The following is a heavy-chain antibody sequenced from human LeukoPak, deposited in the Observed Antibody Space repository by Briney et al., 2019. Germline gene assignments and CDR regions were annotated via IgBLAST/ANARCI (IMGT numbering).Heavy chain of an antibody. V-gene: IGHV3-74*01. CDR2: IKSDGST. D-gene: IGHD3-22*01. Sequence: PVGSLRLSCAASGFTFSTYWMHWVRQAPGKGLVWVSRIKSDGSTNYADSVKGRFTISRDNAKNTVSLQMNSLRPEDTGVYYCARAPSEIGGYYPEYFRHWGEGTLVNVSS. J-gene: IGHJ1*01. CDR1: GFTFSTYW. CDR3: ARAPSEIGGYYPEYFRH.